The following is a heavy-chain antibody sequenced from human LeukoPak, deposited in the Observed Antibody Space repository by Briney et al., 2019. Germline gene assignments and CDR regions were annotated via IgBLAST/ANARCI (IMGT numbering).Heavy chain of an antibody. CDR1: GFTFSSYS. Sequence: TGGSLRLSCAASGFTFSSYSMNWVRQAPGKGLEWVSSISSSSSYIYYADSVKGRFTISRDNAKNSLYLQMSSLRAEDTAVYYCARDEIVATTKANYYYYMDVWGKGTTVTISS. CDR2: ISSSSSYI. CDR3: ARDEIVATTKANYYYYMDV. D-gene: IGHD5-12*01. J-gene: IGHJ6*03. V-gene: IGHV3-21*01.